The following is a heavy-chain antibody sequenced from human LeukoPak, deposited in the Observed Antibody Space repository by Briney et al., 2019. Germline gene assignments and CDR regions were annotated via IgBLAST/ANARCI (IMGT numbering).Heavy chain of an antibody. CDR1: GGSVSSGSYF. Sequence: SETLSLTCTVSGGSVSSGSYFWSWIRQPPGKGLEWIGYIYYSGSTNYNPSLKSRVTISKDTSKNQFSLKLGSVTAADTAVYYCAREAHCSGGSCYYADYWGQGNLVTVSS. D-gene: IGHD2-15*01. V-gene: IGHV4-61*01. J-gene: IGHJ4*02. CDR3: AREAHCSGGSCYYADY. CDR2: IYYSGST.